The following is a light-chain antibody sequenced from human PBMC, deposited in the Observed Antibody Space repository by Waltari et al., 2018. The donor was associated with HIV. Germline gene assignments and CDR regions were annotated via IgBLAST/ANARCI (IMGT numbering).Light chain of an antibody. J-gene: IGLJ3*02. CDR1: SSDVGGYNY. Sequence: QSALTQPASVSGSPGQSITISCTGTSSDVGGYNYVSWNQQHPGKAPKLMIYEVNNRPSGVSKRFSGSKSGNRASLTISGLQAEDEADYYCSSYTSTNTLVFGGGTKLTVL. CDR3: SSYTSTNTLV. CDR2: EVN. V-gene: IGLV2-14*01.